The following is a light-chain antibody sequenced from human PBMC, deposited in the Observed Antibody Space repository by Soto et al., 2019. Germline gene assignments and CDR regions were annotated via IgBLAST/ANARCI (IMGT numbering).Light chain of an antibody. V-gene: IGLV2-14*01. CDR3: SSFTSKSTLI. Sequence: QSALTQPASMSGSPGQSITISCAGTIRDVGAYNLVSWYQQYPGRAPQLILYEVRNRPSGISFRFSGFKSGNTASLTISGLQAEDEADYYCSSFTSKSTLIFGGGTKLTVL. CDR1: IRDVGAYNL. CDR2: EVR. J-gene: IGLJ2*01.